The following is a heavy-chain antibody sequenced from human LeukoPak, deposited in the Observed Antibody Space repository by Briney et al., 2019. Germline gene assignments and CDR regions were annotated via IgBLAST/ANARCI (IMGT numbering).Heavy chain of an antibody. CDR2: IYYSGST. J-gene: IGHJ5*02. CDR3: AREVADYDSSGYYSSGDWFDP. Sequence: MTSETLSLTCTVSGGSISSSSYYWGWIRQHPGKGLEWIGYIYYSGSTYYNPSLKSRVTISVDTSKNQFSLKLSSVTAADTAVYYCAREVADYDSSGYYSSGDWFDPWGQGTLVTVSS. V-gene: IGHV4-31*03. CDR1: GGSISSSSYY. D-gene: IGHD3-22*01.